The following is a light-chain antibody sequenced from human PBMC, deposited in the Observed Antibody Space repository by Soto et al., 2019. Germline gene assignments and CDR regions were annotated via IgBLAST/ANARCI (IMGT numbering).Light chain of an antibody. CDR3: SSYTSSSTLERV. CDR1: NRDIGAYNL. J-gene: IGLJ3*02. V-gene: IGLV2-14*01. CDR2: EVR. Sequence: QSALTQPASVSGSLGQSITISCTGSNRDIGAYNLVSWYQQYPDTAPKLIIYEVRNRPSGVSNRFSGSKSGNTASLTISGLPAEGEAGYYCSSYTSSSTLERVFGGGTKLTVL.